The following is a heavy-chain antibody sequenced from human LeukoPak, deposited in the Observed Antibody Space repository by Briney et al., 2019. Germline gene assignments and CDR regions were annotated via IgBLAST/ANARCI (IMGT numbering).Heavy chain of an antibody. CDR1: GGSISSYY. CDR3: ARGRGEYYYDSSGYYVYYFDY. D-gene: IGHD3-22*01. J-gene: IGHJ4*02. CDR2: IYTSGST. V-gene: IGHV4-4*07. Sequence: SETLSLTCTVSGGSISSYYWSWIRQPAGKGLEWIGRIYTSGSTNYNPSLKSRVTMSVDTSKNQFSLELSSVTAADTAVYYCARGRGEYYYDSSGYYVYYFDYWGQGTLVTVSS.